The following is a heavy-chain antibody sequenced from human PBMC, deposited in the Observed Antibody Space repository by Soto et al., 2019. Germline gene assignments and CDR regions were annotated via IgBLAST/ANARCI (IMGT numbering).Heavy chain of an antibody. CDR1: GGTFSSYA. CDR3: ARGRYSYGHYYYYGMDV. V-gene: IGHV1-69*13. CDR2: IIPIFGTA. Sequence: GASVKVSCKASGGTFSSYAISWVRQAPGQGLEWMGGIIPIFGTANYAQKFQGRVTITADESTSTAYMELSSLRSEDTAVYYCARGRYSYGHYYYYGMDVWGQGTTVTVSS. D-gene: IGHD5-18*01. J-gene: IGHJ6*02.